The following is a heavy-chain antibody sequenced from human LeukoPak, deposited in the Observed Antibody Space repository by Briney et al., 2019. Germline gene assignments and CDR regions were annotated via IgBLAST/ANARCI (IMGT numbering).Heavy chain of an antibody. CDR1: GYTFTGYY. CDR3: ARDAVYAMNWFDP. D-gene: IGHD2-8*01. J-gene: IGHJ5*02. Sequence: ASVKVSCKASGYTFTGYYMHWVRQAPGQGLEWMRRINPNSGGTNYAQKFQGRVTMTRDTSISTAYMELSRLRSDDTAVYYCARDAVYAMNWFDPWGQGTLVTVSS. CDR2: INPNSGGT. V-gene: IGHV1-2*06.